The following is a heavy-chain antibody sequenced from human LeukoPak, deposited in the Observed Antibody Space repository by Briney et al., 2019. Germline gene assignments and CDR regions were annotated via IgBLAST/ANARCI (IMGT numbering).Heavy chain of an antibody. CDR2: ISSSSSYI. J-gene: IGHJ3*02. CDR3: ASGLMYYDSGPI. Sequence: GGSLRLSCAASGFTFSSYSMNWVRQAPGKGLEWVSSISSSSSYIHYADSVKGRFTISRDNAKNSLYLQMNSLRAEDTAVYYCASGLMYYDSGPIWGQGTMVTVSS. V-gene: IGHV3-21*01. D-gene: IGHD3-22*01. CDR1: GFTFSSYS.